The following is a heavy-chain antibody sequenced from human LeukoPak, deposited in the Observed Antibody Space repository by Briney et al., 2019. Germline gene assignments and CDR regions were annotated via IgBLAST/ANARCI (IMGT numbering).Heavy chain of an antibody. CDR2: FDPEDGET. V-gene: IGHV1-24*01. CDR3: ARGGQWLPTNWFDP. CDR1: GGAFSSYA. Sequence: ASVKVSCKASGGAFSSYAISWVRQAPGKGLEWMGGFDPEDGETTYAQKFQGRVTMTEDTSTDTAYMELSSLRSEDTAVYYCARGGQWLPTNWFDPWGQGTLVTVSS. J-gene: IGHJ5*02. D-gene: IGHD6-19*01.